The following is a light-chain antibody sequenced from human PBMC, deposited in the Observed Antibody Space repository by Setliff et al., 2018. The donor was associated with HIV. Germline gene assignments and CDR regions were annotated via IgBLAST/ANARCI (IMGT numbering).Light chain of an antibody. CDR1: SSDVGGYNY. Sequence: QSVLTQPASVSGSPGQSITISCTGTSSDVGGYNYVSWYQQNPGKAPKVMIYEVSNRPSGVSNRFSGSKSGNTASLTISGLQAEDEADYHCTSYTSSYTLVFGTGTKVTVL. CDR3: TSYTSSYTLV. V-gene: IGLV2-14*01. CDR2: EVS. J-gene: IGLJ1*01.